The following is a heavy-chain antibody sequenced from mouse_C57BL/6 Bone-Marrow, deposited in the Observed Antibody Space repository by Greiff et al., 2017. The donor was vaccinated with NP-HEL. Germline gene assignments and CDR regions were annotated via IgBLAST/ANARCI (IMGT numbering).Heavy chain of an antibody. J-gene: IGHJ4*01. V-gene: IGHV1-58*01. CDR2: IYIGNGYT. CDR3: AREDDGYFPYAMDY. Sequence: EVQLQESGAELVRPGSSVKMSCKTSGFTFTSYGINWVKQRPGQGLEWIGYIYIGNGYTEYNEKFKGKATLTSDTSSSTAYMQLSSLTSEDSAISFYAREDDGYFPYAMDYWGQGTSVTVSS. D-gene: IGHD2-3*01. CDR1: GFTFTSYG.